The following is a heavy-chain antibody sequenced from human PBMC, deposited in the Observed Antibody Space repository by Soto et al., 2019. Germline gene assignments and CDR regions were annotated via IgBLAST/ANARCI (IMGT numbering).Heavy chain of an antibody. CDR3: ARDLWGITIFGVVNPTTRYMDV. D-gene: IGHD3-3*01. J-gene: IGHJ6*03. Sequence: EVQLVESGGSLVQPGGSLRLSCAASGFTVSSDYMSWVRQAPRKGLEWVSVINSGGSTCYADSVKGRFTISRDNSKNTLYLQMNSLRAEDTAVYYCARDLWGITIFGVVNPTTRYMDVWGKGTTVTVSS. CDR1: GFTVSSDY. V-gene: IGHV3-66*01. CDR2: INSGGST.